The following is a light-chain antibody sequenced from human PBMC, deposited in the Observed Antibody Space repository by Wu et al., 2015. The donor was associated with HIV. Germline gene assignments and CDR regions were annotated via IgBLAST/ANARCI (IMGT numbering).Light chain of an antibody. CDR3: QQYGGSPWT. CDR1: QSITSSY. CDR2: DAS. J-gene: IGKJ1*01. V-gene: IGKV3-20*01. Sequence: EILLTQSPGTLSLSPGERATLSCKASQSITSSYLAWYQQKLGQAPRLLIYDASSRATGIPDRFSGSGSGTDFTLTISRLEPEDFAVYFCQQYGGSPWTFGQGTKVEIK.